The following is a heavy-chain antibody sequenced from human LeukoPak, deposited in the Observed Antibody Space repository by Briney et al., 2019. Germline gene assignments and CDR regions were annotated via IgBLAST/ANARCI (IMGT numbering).Heavy chain of an antibody. Sequence: SETLSLTXAVYGGSFSGYYCSWIRQPPGKGVEWIGAINHMGRTTYNPSPRSRATISVATSKNQFSLKLSSVTAADTAVYYCARRATNSRITMVRGVIVAANNHHFDYWGQGTLVTVSS. J-gene: IGHJ4*02. CDR1: GGSFSGYY. D-gene: IGHD3-10*01. V-gene: IGHV4-34*01. CDR3: ARRATNSRITMVRGVIVAANNHHFDY. CDR2: INHMGRT.